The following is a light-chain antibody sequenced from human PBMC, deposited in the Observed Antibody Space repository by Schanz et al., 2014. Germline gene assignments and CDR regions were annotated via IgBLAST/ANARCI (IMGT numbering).Light chain of an antibody. CDR2: DVT. Sequence: QFALTQPRSVSGSPGQSVTISCTGTSSDVGAYTYVSWYQQPPGKAPKLMIYDVTERPSGVPDRFSGSKSGNTASLTISGLQAEDEADYYCSSYTSSSTLIFGGGTKLTVL. V-gene: IGLV2-11*01. CDR1: SSDVGAYTY. J-gene: IGLJ2*01. CDR3: SSYTSSSTLI.